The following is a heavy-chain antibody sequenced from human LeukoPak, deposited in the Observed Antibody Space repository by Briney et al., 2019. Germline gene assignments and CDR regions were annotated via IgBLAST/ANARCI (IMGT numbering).Heavy chain of an antibody. J-gene: IGHJ6*03. D-gene: IGHD4-11*01. CDR2: IIPIFGTA. Sequence: SVKVSCKASGGTFSSYAISWVRQAPGQGLEWMGGIIPIFGTANYAQKFQGRVTITADKSTSTACMELSSLRSEDTAVYYCARERSTDRRYYYYMDVWGKGTTVTVSS. CDR3: ARERSTDRRYYYYMDV. V-gene: IGHV1-69*06. CDR1: GGTFSSYA.